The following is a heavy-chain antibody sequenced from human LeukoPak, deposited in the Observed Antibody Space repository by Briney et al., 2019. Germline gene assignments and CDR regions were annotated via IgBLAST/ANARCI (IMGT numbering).Heavy chain of an antibody. CDR3: ARCLAYGDYVTFGY. V-gene: IGHV3-38-3*01. D-gene: IGHD4-17*01. CDR1: GFTVSSNE. J-gene: IGHJ4*02. CDR2: ISGGST. Sequence: GGSLRLSCAASGFTVSSNEMSWVRQAPGKGLEWVSSISGGSTYYADSRKGRFTISRDNSKNTLYLQMNSLRAEDTAVYYCARCLAYGDYVTFGYWGQGTLVTVSS.